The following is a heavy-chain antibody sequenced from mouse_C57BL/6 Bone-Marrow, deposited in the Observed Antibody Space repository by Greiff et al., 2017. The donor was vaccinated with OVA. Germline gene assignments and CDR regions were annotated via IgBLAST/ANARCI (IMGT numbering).Heavy chain of an antibody. Sequence: QVQLKQPGAELVRPGASVTLSCKASGYTFTDYEMHWVKQTPVHGLEWIGAIDPETGGTAYNQKFKGKAILTADKSSSTAYMELRSLTSEDSAVYYCTRGYSNYYAMDYWGQGTSVTVSS. D-gene: IGHD2-5*01. J-gene: IGHJ4*01. CDR1: GYTFTDYE. CDR2: IDPETGGT. V-gene: IGHV1-15*01. CDR3: TRGYSNYYAMDY.